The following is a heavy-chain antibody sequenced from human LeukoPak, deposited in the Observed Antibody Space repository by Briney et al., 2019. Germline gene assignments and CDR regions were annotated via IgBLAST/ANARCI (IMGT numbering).Heavy chain of an antibody. CDR1: GFTFSSYA. V-gene: IGHV3-23*01. D-gene: IGHD2-2*01. J-gene: IGHJ4*02. CDR3: ANEIRYCSSTSCYGIQD. CDR2: ISGSGGST. Sequence: PGGSLRLSCAASGFTFSSYAMSWVRQAPGKGLEWVSAISGSGGSTYYADSVKGRFTISRDNSKNTLYLQMNSLRAEDTAVYYCANEIRYCSSTSCYGIQDWGQGTLVTVSS.